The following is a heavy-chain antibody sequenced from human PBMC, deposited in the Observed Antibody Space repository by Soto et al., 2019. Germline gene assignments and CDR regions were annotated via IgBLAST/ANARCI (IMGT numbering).Heavy chain of an antibody. J-gene: IGHJ4*02. CDR2: MNSDGSSI. Sequence: EVQLVESGGGLVQPGGSLRLSCAASGFTFSNYWMHWVRQALGKGLVWVSRMNSDGSSITYADSVKGRFTMSRDNAKNTLYLQMNSLRVEDTAVYYCARDVGGLSGNSNYWGQGTLVTVSS. D-gene: IGHD2-21*02. CDR1: GFTFSNYW. CDR3: ARDVGGLSGNSNY. V-gene: IGHV3-74*01.